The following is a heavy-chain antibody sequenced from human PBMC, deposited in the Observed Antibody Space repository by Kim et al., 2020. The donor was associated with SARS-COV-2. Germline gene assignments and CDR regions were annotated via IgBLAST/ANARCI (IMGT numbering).Heavy chain of an antibody. J-gene: IGHJ3*01. CDR1: GFTISSYW. CDR2: MNGDGSTT. Sequence: GGSLRLSCAASGFTISSYWMHWVRQAPGKGLVWVSRMNGDGSTTTYADSVKGRFTISRDNSKNTVYLQMNSLRAEDTAVYYCVRDPIWGQWTMVTVSS. CDR3: VRDPI. V-gene: IGHV3-74*01.